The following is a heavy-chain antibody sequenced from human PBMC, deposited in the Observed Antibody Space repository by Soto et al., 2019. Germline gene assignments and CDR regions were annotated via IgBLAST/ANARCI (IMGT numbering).Heavy chain of an antibody. J-gene: IGHJ3*01. CDR2: ISRNGKYR. CDR1: RFTFSDYY. Sequence: QEQLVESGGGLVKPGGSLRLSCAASRFTFSDYYMTWIRQAPGKGLEWVSYISRNGKYRGYADSVKGRFTISRDNAENSLYLQMDSRRAEDTAVYYCARNYDIFTAGIFDSWGPGTLVTVSS. V-gene: IGHV3-11*05. D-gene: IGHD3-9*01. CDR3: ARNYDIFTAGIFDS.